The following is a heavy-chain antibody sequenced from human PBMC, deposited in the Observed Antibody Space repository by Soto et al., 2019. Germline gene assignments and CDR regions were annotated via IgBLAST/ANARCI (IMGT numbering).Heavy chain of an antibody. V-gene: IGHV3-49*03. CDR2: IRSKAYGGTT. CDR1: GFTFGDYA. J-gene: IGHJ4*02. Sequence: TGGSLRLSCTASGFTFGDYAMSWFRQAPGKGLEWVGFIRSKAYGGTTEYAASVKGRFTISRDDSKGIAYLQMNSLKTEDTAVYYCTRGFHEYGDGTVDYWGQGTLVTVSS. CDR3: TRGFHEYGDGTVDY. D-gene: IGHD4-17*01.